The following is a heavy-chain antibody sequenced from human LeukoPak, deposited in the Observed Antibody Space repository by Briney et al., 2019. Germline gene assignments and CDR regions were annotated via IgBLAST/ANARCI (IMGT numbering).Heavy chain of an antibody. D-gene: IGHD6-13*01. CDR3: AKDSSSWSDYYYYYGMDV. J-gene: IGHJ6*02. CDR1: GFTFSSYA. CDR2: ISGSGGST. V-gene: IGHV3-23*01. Sequence: GGSLRLSCAASGFTFSSYAMSWVRQAPGKGLEWVSAISGSGGSTYYAASVKGRFTISRDNSKNTLYLQMNSLRAEDTAVYYCAKDSSSWSDYYYYYGMDVWGQGTTVTVSS.